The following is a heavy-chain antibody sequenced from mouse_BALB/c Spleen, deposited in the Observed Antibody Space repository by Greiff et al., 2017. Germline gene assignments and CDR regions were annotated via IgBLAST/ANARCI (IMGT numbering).Heavy chain of an antibody. V-gene: IGHV3-2*02. CDR2: ISYSGST. Sequence: EVQLQQSGPGLVKPSQSLSLTCTVTGYSITSDYAWNWIRQFPGNKLEWMGYISYSGSTSYNPSLKSRISITRDTSKNQFFLQLNSVTTEDTATYYCAIYYGNYAMDYWGQGTSVTVSS. CDR3: AIYYGNYAMDY. D-gene: IGHD2-1*01. CDR1: GYSITSDYA. J-gene: IGHJ4*01.